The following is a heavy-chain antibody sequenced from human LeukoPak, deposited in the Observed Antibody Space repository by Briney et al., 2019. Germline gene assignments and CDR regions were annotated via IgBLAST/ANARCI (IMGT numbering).Heavy chain of an antibody. CDR3: ARAHSGSGSYGLDY. V-gene: IGHV3-53*01. D-gene: IGHD3-10*01. CDR1: GFTFSSYS. CDR2: IYSGGNT. Sequence: GGPLRLSCAASGFTFSSYSMNWVRQAPGKGLEWVSVIYSGGNTYYADSVKGRFITSRDNSKNTLYLQMNSLRAEDTAVYYCARAHSGSGSYGLDYWGQGTLVTVSS. J-gene: IGHJ4*02.